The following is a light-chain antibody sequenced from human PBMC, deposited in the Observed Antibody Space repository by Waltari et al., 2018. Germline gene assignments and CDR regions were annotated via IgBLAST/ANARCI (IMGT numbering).Light chain of an antibody. CDR1: QSVSNY. V-gene: IGKV3-11*01. CDR2: DAS. Sequence: EVVLTQSPATLSLSPGERATLSCRASQSVSNYLAWYQHKPGQSPRLLIPDASNRATGIPARFSGSGSGTDFTLTITSLEPEDFALYYCQQRYNWPSITFGQGTRLEIK. CDR3: QQRYNWPSIT. J-gene: IGKJ5*01.